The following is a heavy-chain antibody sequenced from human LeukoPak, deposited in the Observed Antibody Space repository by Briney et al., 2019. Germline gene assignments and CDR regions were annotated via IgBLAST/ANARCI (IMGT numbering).Heavy chain of an antibody. CDR1: GFTFSDYY. CDR2: ISSSSSYI. CDR3: AKTPRNTFGGVIVIPYFDY. Sequence: GGSLRLSCAASGFTFSDYYMTWVRQAPGKGLEWVSSISSSSSYIYYADSVKGRFTISRDNAKNSLYLQMNSLRAEDTAVYYCAKTPRNTFGGVIVIPYFDYWGQGTLVTVSS. V-gene: IGHV3-21*01. D-gene: IGHD3-16*02. J-gene: IGHJ4*02.